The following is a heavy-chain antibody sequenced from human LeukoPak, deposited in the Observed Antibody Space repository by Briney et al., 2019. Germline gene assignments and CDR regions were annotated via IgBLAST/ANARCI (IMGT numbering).Heavy chain of an antibody. J-gene: IGHJ4*02. V-gene: IGHV4-30-2*01. CDR2: IYHSGST. CDR3: ARGVKDSKSWYCSGGSCYTRRFDY. D-gene: IGHD2-15*01. Sequence: SETLSLTCAVYGESFSGYSWSWIRQPPGKGLEWIGYIYHSGSTYYNPSLKSRVTISVDRSKNQFSLKLSSVTAADTAVYYCARGVKDSKSWYCSGGSCYTRRFDYWGQGTLVTVSS. CDR1: GESFSGYS.